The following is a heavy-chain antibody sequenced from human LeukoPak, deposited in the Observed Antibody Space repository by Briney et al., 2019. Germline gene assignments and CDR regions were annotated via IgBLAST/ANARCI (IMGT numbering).Heavy chain of an antibody. CDR2: IDSDGSGT. D-gene: IGHD1-1*01. V-gene: IGHV3-74*01. CDR1: GFTFSSYW. CDR3: ARDSPRTGP. J-gene: IGHJ5*02. Sequence: PGGSLRLSCAASGFTFSSYWMHWVRQVPGRGLVWVSHIDSDGSGTTYADSVKGRFTISRDNARNTQYLQMNSLRDEDTAVYYCARDSPRTGPWGQGTLVTVSS.